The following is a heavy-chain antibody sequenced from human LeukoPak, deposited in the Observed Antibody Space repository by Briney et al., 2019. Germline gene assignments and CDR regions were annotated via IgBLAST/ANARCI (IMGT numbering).Heavy chain of an antibody. CDR3: AREDGGNDFFDF. CDR2: IIPYSGNA. J-gene: IGHJ4*02. Sequence: ASVKVSCKASGYSFSTYPISWVRQAPGQGLEWVGSIIPYSGNANSAESLQARVTLTTDTSTNTAYLELRSLRSDDTAVYYCAREDGGNDFFDFWGQGSLVTVSS. V-gene: IGHV1-18*01. D-gene: IGHD1-1*01. CDR1: GYSFSTYP.